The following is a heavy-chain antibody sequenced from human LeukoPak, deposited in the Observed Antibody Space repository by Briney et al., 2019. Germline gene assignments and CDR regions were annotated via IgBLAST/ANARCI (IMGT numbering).Heavy chain of an antibody. CDR2: IIPIFGTA. D-gene: IGHD2-15*01. Sequence: SVKVSCKASGGTFSRYAISWVRQAPGQGLEWMGGIIPIFGTANYAQKFQGRVTITADKSTSTAYMELSSLRSEDTAVYYCAVAAATRFDINWFDPWGQGTLVTVSS. J-gene: IGHJ5*02. CDR1: GGTFSRYA. CDR3: AVAAATRFDINWFDP. V-gene: IGHV1-69*06.